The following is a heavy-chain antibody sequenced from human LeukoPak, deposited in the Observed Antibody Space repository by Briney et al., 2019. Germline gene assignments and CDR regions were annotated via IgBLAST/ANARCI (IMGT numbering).Heavy chain of an antibody. J-gene: IGHJ4*02. V-gene: IGHV4-34*01. D-gene: IGHD2-15*01. Sequence: SETLSLTCAVYGGSFSGYYWSWIRQPPGKGLEWIGEINHSGSTNYNPSLKSRVTISVDTSKNQFSLKLRSVSAADTAVYYCARGRRSLDIVVVVAATRYFDFWGQGTLVTVSS. CDR3: ARGRRSLDIVVVVAATRYFDF. CDR2: INHSGST. CDR1: GGSFSGYY.